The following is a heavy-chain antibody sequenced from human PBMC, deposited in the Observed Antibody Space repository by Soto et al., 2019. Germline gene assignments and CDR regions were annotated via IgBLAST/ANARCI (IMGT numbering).Heavy chain of an antibody. CDR2: TRNKANSYTT. D-gene: IGHD6-13*01. CDR1: GFTFSDHY. Sequence: EVQLVESGGGLVQPGGSLRLSCAASGFTFSDHYMDWVRQAPGKGLEWVGRTRNKANSYTTEYAASVKGRFTISRDDSKSSLLLQMNSLKTEDTAVYYCARVFGSSWYQAFFDFWGQGTLVTVSS. V-gene: IGHV3-72*01. CDR3: ARVFGSSWYQAFFDF. J-gene: IGHJ4*02.